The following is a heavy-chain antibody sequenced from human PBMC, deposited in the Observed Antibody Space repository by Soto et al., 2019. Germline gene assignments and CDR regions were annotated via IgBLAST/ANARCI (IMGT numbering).Heavy chain of an antibody. CDR3: ARVTYGWQRNDAFDI. V-gene: IGHV3-11*06. J-gene: IGHJ3*02. Sequence: PGGSLRLSCAASGFTFSDYYMSWIRQAPGKGLEWVSYISSSSSYTNYADSVKGRFTISRDNAKNSLYLQMNSLRAEDTAVYYCARVTYGWQRNDAFDIWGQGTMVTGSS. D-gene: IGHD3-16*01. CDR2: ISSSSSYT. CDR1: GFTFSDYY.